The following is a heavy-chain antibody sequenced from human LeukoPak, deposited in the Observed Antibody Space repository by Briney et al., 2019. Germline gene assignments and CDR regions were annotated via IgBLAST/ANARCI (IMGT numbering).Heavy chain of an antibody. CDR3: ARDHSLVPAAKYNWFDP. J-gene: IGHJ5*02. Sequence: SVKVSCKASGGTFSSYAISWVRQAPGQGLEWMGGIIPIFGTANYAQKFQGRVTITADESTSTAYMELSSLRSEDTAVYYCARDHSLVPAAKYNWFDPWGQGTLVTVSS. CDR1: GGTFSSYA. V-gene: IGHV1-69*13. D-gene: IGHD2-2*01. CDR2: IIPIFGTA.